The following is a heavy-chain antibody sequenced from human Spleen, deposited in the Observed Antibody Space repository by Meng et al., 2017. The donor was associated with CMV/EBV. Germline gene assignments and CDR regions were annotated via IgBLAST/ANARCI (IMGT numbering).Heavy chain of an antibody. Sequence: SETLSLTCAVSGGSISSSNWWSWVRQPPGKGLEWIGEIYHRGSTHDNPSLKSRVTISVDKSKKQFSLKLSSVTAADTAVYYCARDYYVSSGYSFFDYWGQGTLVTVSS. V-gene: IGHV4-4*02. CDR2: IYHRGST. CDR1: GGSISSSNW. J-gene: IGHJ4*02. CDR3: ARDYYVSSGYSFFDY. D-gene: IGHD3-22*01.